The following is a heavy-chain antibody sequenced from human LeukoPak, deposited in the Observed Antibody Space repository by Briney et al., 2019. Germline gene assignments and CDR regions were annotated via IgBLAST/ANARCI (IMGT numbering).Heavy chain of an antibody. CDR1: GGSFTFTSHA. Sequence: SVKDSCKASGGSFTFTSHAISWVRQAPGQGLEWMGGLIPIYGSANYAQKFQGRVTITSDESTRTVYMELSSLRPEDSVVHYCAGFFYDNSGDAFDIWGQGTMVTVSS. D-gene: IGHD3-22*01. CDR2: LIPIYGSA. J-gene: IGHJ3*02. CDR3: AGFFYDNSGDAFDI. V-gene: IGHV1-69*01.